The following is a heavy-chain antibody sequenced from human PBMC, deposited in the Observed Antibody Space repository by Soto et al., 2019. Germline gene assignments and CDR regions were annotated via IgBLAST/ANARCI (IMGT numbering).Heavy chain of an antibody. CDR1: GFTFSSYA. CDR2: ISGSGGST. Sequence: PGGSLRLSCAASGFTFSSYAMSWVRQAPGKGLEWVSAISGSGGSTYYADSVKGRFTISRDNSKNTLYLQMNSLIAEDKAVYYCAKDWRYCVSKFDYWGQGTLVTVSS. D-gene: IGHD2-15*01. V-gene: IGHV3-23*01. CDR3: AKDWRYCVSKFDY. J-gene: IGHJ4*02.